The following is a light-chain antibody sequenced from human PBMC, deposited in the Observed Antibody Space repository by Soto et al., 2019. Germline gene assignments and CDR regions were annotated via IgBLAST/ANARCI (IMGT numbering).Light chain of an antibody. J-gene: IGKJ5*01. CDR2: AAS. CDR1: QSISSY. Sequence: IVLTQSPSTLSASVGDRVTITCRASQSISSYLAWYQQKPGKAPKLLIYAASTLQSGVPSRFSGSGSGTDFPLTISRLQHEDVATYYCQQSNSSPRTFGQGTRLEIK. CDR3: QQSNSSPRT. V-gene: IGKV1-39*01.